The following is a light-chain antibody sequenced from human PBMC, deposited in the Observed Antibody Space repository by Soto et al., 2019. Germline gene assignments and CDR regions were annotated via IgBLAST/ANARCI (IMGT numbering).Light chain of an antibody. CDR2: DVS. CDR1: SSDVGGYNY. Sequence: QSALTQPASVSGSXGXXXXXXXTGTSSDVGGYNYVSWYQQHPGKAPKLMIYDVSNRPSGVSNRFSGSKSGNTASLTISGLQAEDEADYYCSSYTSSSLYVFGTGTKLTVL. J-gene: IGLJ1*01. CDR3: SSYTSSSLYV. V-gene: IGLV2-14*01.